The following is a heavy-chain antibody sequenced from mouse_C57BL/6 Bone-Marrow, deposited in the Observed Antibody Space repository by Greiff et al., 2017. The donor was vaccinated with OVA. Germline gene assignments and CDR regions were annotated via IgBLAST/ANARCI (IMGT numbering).Heavy chain of an antibody. CDR2: IDPRTGDA. J-gene: IGHJ2*01. Sequence: QVHLKQSGAELVRPGASVKLSCKASGYTFTSYGISWVKQRPVQGLEWIGAIDPRTGDAYYNKKFKGKATLTADKSSSTASMELRSLTSEDSAVYFCARSGLWLRSDYWGQGTTLTVSS. CDR3: ARSGLWLRSDY. V-gene: IGHV1-81*01. CDR1: GYTFTSYG. D-gene: IGHD2-2*01.